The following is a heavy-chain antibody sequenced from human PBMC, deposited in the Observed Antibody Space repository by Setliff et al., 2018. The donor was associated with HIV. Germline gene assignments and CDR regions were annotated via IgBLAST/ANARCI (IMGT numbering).Heavy chain of an antibody. D-gene: IGHD2-15*01. Sequence: SVKVSCKASGGNFSTYGISWVRQAPGQGLEWMGGIIPLFNKSNNAQKFQVRVTITADESTSTAYMELKSLRSEDSAVYYCARDRFCSRGSCYEPNWFDPWG. V-gene: IGHV1-69*13. J-gene: IGHJ5*02. CDR2: IIPLFNKS. CDR1: GGNFSTYG. CDR3: ARDRFCSRGSCYEPNWFDP.